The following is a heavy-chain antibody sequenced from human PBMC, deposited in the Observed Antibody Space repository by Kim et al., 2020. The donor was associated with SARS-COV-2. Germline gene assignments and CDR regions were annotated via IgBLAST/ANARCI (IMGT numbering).Heavy chain of an antibody. D-gene: IGHD1-26*01. V-gene: IGHV4-34*01. J-gene: IGHJ4*02. Sequence: SETLSLTCAVYGGSFSGYYWSWIRQPPGKGLEWIGEINHSGSTNYNPSLKSRVTISVDTSKNQFSLKLSSVTAADTAVYYCARVIVLRYFGIVGATSHYFDYWGQGTLVTVSS. CDR2: INHSGST. CDR3: ARVIVLRYFGIVGATSHYFDY. CDR1: GGSFSGYY.